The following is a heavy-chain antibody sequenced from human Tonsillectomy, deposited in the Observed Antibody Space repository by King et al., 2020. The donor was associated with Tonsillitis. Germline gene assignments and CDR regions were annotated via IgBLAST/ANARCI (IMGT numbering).Heavy chain of an antibody. J-gene: IGHJ5*02. CDR1: GFTFDDYA. V-gene: IGHV3-43*02. D-gene: IGHD4-23*01. Sequence: EMQLVESGGGVVQPGGSLRLSCAASGFTFDDYAMHWVRQAPGKGLEWVSFISGDGGRTHYVDSVKGRFTISRDNRKNSLYLQMNSLRTEDTAFYYCAKDPSNTVVRGYNWFDPWGQGTLVTVSS. CDR3: AKDPSNTVVRGYNWFDP. CDR2: ISGDGGRT.